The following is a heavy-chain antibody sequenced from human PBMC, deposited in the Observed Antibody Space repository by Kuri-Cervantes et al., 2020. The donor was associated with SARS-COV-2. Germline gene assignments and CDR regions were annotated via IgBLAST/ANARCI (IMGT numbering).Heavy chain of an antibody. J-gene: IGHJ6*03. D-gene: IGHD3-10*01. CDR1: GFIFSGSY. V-gene: IGHV3-11*06. CDR3: SRHYGSGSYSFMDV. Sequence: GRSLRLSCAASGFIFSGSYRSWVRRAPGKGLEWVSYISNSSSYSYYGDAVKGRFTITRDNAKNSLYLQMNSRKAEDTAGYYCSRHYGSGSYSFMDVWGKGTPVTVSS. CDR2: ISNSSSYS.